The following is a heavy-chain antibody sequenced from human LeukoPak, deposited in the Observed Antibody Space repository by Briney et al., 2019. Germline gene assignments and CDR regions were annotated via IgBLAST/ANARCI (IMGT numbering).Heavy chain of an antibody. CDR2: ISGSGGST. D-gene: IGHD3-10*01. CDR1: GFTFSSYA. V-gene: IGHV3-23*01. Sequence: SGGSLRLSCAASGFTFSSYAMSWVRQAPGKGREWVSAISGSGGSTYYADSVKGRFTISRDNSKNTLYLQMNSLRAEDTAVYYCAKDGRGSGTKGYWGQGTLVTVSS. J-gene: IGHJ4*02. CDR3: AKDGRGSGTKGY.